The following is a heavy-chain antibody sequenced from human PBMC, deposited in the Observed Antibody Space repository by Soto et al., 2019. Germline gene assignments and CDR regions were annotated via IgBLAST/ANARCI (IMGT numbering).Heavy chain of an antibody. V-gene: IGHV3-21*01. CDR1: GFTFRRNN. CDR2: ISSSGDYL. D-gene: IGHD1-1*01. J-gene: IGHJ4*02. Sequence: SLRLSCAASGFTFRRNNMNWVRQAPGKGLEWVASISSSGDYLYYADSVKGRFIISRDNFQNSLFLQMNNPRADDTAVYYCARGGLEPFDYWGQGALVTVSS. CDR3: ARGGLEPFDY.